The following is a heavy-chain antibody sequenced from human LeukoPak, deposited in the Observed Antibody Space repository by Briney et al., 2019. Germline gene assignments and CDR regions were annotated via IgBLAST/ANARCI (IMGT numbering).Heavy chain of an antibody. V-gene: IGHV4-4*07. D-gene: IGHD6-6*01. CDR1: GGSISSYY. CDR2: IYTSGST. CDR3: ARDAPFVEYSSSSIYYYYMDV. J-gene: IGHJ6*03. Sequence: SETLSLTCTVSGGSISSYYWSWIRQPAGEGLEWIGRIYTSGSTNYNPSLKSRVTTSVDKSKNQFSLKLSSVTAADTAVYYCARDAPFVEYSSSSIYYYYMDVWGKGTTVTVSS.